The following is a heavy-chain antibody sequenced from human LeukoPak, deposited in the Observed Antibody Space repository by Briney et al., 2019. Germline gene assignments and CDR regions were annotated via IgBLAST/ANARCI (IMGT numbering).Heavy chain of an antibody. D-gene: IGHD3-16*02. CDR3: ARVGGGTYRYLPDQ. V-gene: IGHV3-23*01. CDR2: ISVSGGST. J-gene: IGHJ4*02. Sequence: PGGSLRLSCAASGFTFSSYALSWVRQAPGKGLEWVSTISVSGGSTYYADSVKGRFTISRDNSKNTLSLQMNSLRAEGTAEYYCARVGGGTYRYLPDQWGQGTLVTVSS. CDR1: GFTFSSYA.